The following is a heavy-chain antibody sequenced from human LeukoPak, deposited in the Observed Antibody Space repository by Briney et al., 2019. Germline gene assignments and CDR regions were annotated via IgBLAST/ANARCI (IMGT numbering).Heavy chain of an antibody. CDR3: ARDRRVVTIRYYFDY. V-gene: IGHV3-30-3*01. Sequence: GGSLGLSCAASGFTFSSYAMHWVRQAPGKGLEWVAVISYDGSNKYYADSVKGRFTISRDNSKNTLYLQMNSLRAEDTAVYYCARDRRVVTIRYYFDYWGQGTLVTVSS. CDR1: GFTFSSYA. D-gene: IGHD3-3*01. J-gene: IGHJ4*02. CDR2: ISYDGSNK.